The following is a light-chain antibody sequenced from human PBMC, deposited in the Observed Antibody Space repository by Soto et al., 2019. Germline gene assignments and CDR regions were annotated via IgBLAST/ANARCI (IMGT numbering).Light chain of an antibody. CDR1: QSVSSN. V-gene: IGKV3-15*01. CDR3: QERSNWLWT. CDR2: GAS. J-gene: IGKJ1*01. Sequence: EIVMTQSPATLSLSPGQRATLSCRASQSVSSNLAWYQQILGQAPRLLISGASTRATGIPARFTGSGSGTEFTITISSLQSEDFEVYYCQERSNWLWTFGQGTKV.